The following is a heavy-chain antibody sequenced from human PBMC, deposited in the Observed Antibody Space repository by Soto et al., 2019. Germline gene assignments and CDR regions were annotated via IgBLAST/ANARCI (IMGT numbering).Heavy chain of an antibody. J-gene: IGHJ5*02. CDR2: IYYSGST. CDR3: ARDGGSSGWYVPWFDP. V-gene: IGHV4-59*01. CDR1: GGSISSYY. D-gene: IGHD6-19*01. Sequence: PSETLSLTCTVSGGSISSYYWSWIRQPPGKGLEWIGYIYYSGSTNYNPSLKSRATISVDTSKNQFSLKLSSVTAADTAVYYCARDGGSSGWYVPWFDPWGQGTLVTVSS.